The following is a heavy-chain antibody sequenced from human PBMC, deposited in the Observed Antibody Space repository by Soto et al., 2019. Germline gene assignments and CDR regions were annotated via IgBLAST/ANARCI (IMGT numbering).Heavy chain of an antibody. J-gene: IGHJ5*02. CDR1: GYSFTSYW. V-gene: IGHV5-51*01. CDR3: ARRIREMATPGYGFDP. CDR2: IYPGDSDT. Sequence: EVQLVQSGAEVKKPGESLKISCKGSGYSFTSYWIGWVRHMPGKGLEWMGIIYPGDSDTRYSPSFQGQVPISADKSISTAYLQWSSLKASDTAMYYCARRIREMATPGYGFDPWGQGTLVTVSS. D-gene: IGHD5-12*01.